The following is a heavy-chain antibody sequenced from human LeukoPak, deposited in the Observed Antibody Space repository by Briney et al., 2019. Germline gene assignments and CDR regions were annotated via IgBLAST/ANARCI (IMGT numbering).Heavy chain of an antibody. CDR2: IYAGGAT. CDR3: ARLYYDGWGGLDY. V-gene: IGHV4-39*01. D-gene: IGHD3-16*01. Sequence: SETLSLTCTVSGDSVTTTSYYWGWIRQPPGKGLEWIGSIYAGGATYYSPSLKSRVTISADRPKNQFSLKLSSVTATDTAVYFCARLYYDGWGGLDYWGQGTLVTDSA. J-gene: IGHJ4*02. CDR1: GDSVTTTSYY.